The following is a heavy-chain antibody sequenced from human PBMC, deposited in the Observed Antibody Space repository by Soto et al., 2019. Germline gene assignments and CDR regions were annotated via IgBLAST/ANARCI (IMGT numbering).Heavy chain of an antibody. CDR1: GFTFSSYA. V-gene: IGHV3-23*01. CDR3: AKDTSGWFDLDY. J-gene: IGHJ4*02. CDR2: ISGSGGST. Sequence: GGSLRLPCEASGFTFSSYAMSWVRQAPGKGLEWVSAISGSGGSTYYADSVKGRFTISRDNSKNTLYLQMNSLRAEDTAVYYCAKDTSGWFDLDYWGQGTLVTVSS. D-gene: IGHD6-19*01.